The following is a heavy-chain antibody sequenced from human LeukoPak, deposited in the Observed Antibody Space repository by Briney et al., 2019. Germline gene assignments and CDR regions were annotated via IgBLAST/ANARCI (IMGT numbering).Heavy chain of an antibody. CDR3: SRGQLLAY. CDR2: IYYSGST. J-gene: IGHJ4*02. D-gene: IGHD2-2*01. V-gene: IGHV4-31*03. Sequence: PSQTLSLTCTVSGGSISRGGYYWSWIRQHPGKGLEWIGYIYYSGSTYYNPSLKSRVTISVDTSKNQFSLKLSSVTAADTAVYSSSRGQLLAYWGQGTLVTVSS. CDR1: GGSISRGGYY.